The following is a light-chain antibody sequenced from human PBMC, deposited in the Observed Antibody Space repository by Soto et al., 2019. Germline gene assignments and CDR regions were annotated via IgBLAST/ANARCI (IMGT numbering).Light chain of an antibody. CDR1: SSNIGNNP. V-gene: IGLV1-51*02. J-gene: IGLJ2*01. CDR2: ENN. Sequence: QSVLTQPPSVSAAPGQKVTISCSGGSSNIGNNPVSWYQQLPGTAPKILIFENNRRPSGIPDRFSGSKSGTSAILGITGLQTGDEADYYCATWDSSLSAVLFGGGTQLTVL. CDR3: ATWDSSLSAVL.